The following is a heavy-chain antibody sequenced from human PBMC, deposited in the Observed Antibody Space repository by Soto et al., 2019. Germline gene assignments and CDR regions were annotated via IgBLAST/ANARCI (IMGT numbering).Heavy chain of an antibody. CDR2: INPNSGGT. CDR1: GYTFTGYY. CDR3: ARYGGQYQLLSRVMAFDI. J-gene: IGHJ3*02. Sequence: QVQLVQSGAEVKKPGASVKVSCKASGYTFTGYYMHWVRQAPGQGLEWMGWINPNSGGTNYAQKFQGWVTMTRDTSISTAYMELSRLRSDDTAVYYCARYGGQYQLLSRVMAFDIRGQGTMVTVSS. V-gene: IGHV1-2*04. D-gene: IGHD2-2*01.